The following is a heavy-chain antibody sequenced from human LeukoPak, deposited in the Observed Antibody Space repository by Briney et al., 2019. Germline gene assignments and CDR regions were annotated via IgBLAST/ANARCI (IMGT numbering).Heavy chain of an antibody. V-gene: IGHV4-61*05. CDR2: IYYSGST. CDR3: ARGDPDLFDY. CDR1: GGSISSSSYY. J-gene: IGHJ4*02. Sequence: SETLSLTCTVSGGSISSSSYYWGWIRQPPGKGLEWIGYIYYSGSTNYNPSLKSRVTISVDTSKNQFSLKLSSVTAADTAVYYCARGDPDLFDYWGQGTLVTVSS. D-gene: IGHD3-10*01.